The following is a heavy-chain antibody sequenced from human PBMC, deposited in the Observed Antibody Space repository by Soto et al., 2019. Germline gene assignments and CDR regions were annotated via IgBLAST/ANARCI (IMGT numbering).Heavy chain of an antibody. D-gene: IGHD3-10*01. CDR3: ARRERYYGSPGWFDP. CDR2: VYYNENT. J-gene: IGHJ5*01. CDR1: GASINNFAYY. Sequence: PSXTLSLTCSVSGASINNFAYYWCWIRQPPGKGLEWIGTVYYNENTYYNPSLRSRVAISVDTAKNQFSLNLRSVTAADTAVYFCARRERYYGSPGWFDPWGQGTLVTVSS. V-gene: IGHV4-39*01.